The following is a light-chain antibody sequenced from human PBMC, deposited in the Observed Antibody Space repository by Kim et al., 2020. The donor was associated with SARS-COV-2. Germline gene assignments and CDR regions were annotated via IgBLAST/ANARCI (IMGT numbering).Light chain of an antibody. CDR3: AAWDDRLSGPV. CDR1: SSNRVNKV. Sequence: GQSVTISCSGSSSNRVNKVVYWDQQLPGTAPKLLIYRDNQRPLGVPVRFSVSKSVPSVSLAISGLRAEDEADYYCAAWDDRLSGPVFGGGTQLTVL. J-gene: IGLJ3*02. V-gene: IGLV1-47*01. CDR2: RDN.